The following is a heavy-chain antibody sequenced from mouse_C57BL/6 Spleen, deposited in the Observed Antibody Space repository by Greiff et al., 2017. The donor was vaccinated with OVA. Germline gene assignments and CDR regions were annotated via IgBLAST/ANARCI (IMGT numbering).Heavy chain of an antibody. CDR1: GFTFSSYG. V-gene: IGHV5-6*01. Sequence: EVKLVESGGDLVKPGGSLKLSCAASGFTFSSYGMSWVRQTPDKRLEWVATISSGGGYTCYPDSVKGRFTISRDNAKNTLYLQMSILKSEYTAMYYCARHGYDNWYFDVWGTGTTVTVSS. CDR3: ARHGYDNWYFDV. D-gene: IGHD2-2*01. CDR2: ISSGGGYT. J-gene: IGHJ1*03.